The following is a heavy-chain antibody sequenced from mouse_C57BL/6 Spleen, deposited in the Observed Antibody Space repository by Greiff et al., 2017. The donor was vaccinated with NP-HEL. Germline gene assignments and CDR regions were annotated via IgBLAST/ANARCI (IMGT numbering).Heavy chain of an antibody. Sequence: EVKLVESGEGLVKPGGSLKLSCAASGFTFSSYAMSWVRQTPEKRLEWVAYISSGGDYTNYADTVKGRSTISRDNARNTLYLQMSSRRSEDAAMYYCTRDRRNGYLFAYWGQGTLVTVSA. CDR1: GFTFSSYA. J-gene: IGHJ3*01. D-gene: IGHD2-2*01. CDR2: ISSGGDYT. V-gene: IGHV5-9-1*02. CDR3: TRDRRNGYLFAY.